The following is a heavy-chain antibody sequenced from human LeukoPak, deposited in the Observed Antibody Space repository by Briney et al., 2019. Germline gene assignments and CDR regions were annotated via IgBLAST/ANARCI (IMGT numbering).Heavy chain of an antibody. CDR1: GFTFDDYA. V-gene: IGHV3-9*01. J-gene: IGHJ4*02. CDR3: AKDGPYGDYGQYYFDY. D-gene: IGHD4-17*01. Sequence: GGSLRLSCAASGFTFDDYAMHWVRHAPGKGLEWVSGISWNSGSIGYADSVKGRFTISRDNAKNSLYLQMNSLRAEDTALYYCAKDGPYGDYGQYYFDYWGQGTLVTVSS. CDR2: ISWNSGSI.